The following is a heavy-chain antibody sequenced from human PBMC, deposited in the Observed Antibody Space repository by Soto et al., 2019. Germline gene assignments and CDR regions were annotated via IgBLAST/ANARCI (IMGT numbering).Heavy chain of an antibody. V-gene: IGHV4-4*02. D-gene: IGHD4-17*01. Sequence: PSETLFLTCALSGGSISKNNWWSWVRQPPGKGLEWIGEIYNSEDTNYNPSLKSRVTISVDKSRNQFSLKLSSVTAADTAVYYCTHGDYGNDFWGQGTLVTVSS. CDR3: THGDYGNDF. CDR1: GGSISKNNW. CDR2: IYNSEDT. J-gene: IGHJ4*02.